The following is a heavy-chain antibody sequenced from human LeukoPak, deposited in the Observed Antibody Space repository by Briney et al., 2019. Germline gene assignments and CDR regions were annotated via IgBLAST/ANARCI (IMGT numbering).Heavy chain of an antibody. J-gene: IGHJ3*02. CDR1: GFTFSNYA. CDR3: AKDYGGNSDAFDI. V-gene: IGHV3-23*01. CDR2: ISGSGTST. Sequence: GGSLRLSCAASGFTFSNYAMSWVRQAPGKGLEWVSCISGSGTSTNYADSVKGRFTISRDNSRNTLYLQMNSLRAEDTALYSCAKDYGGNSDAFDIWGQGTVVTVSS. D-gene: IGHD4-23*01.